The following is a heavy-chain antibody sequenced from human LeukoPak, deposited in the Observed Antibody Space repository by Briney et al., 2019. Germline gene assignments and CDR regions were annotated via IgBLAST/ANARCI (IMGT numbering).Heavy chain of an antibody. Sequence: SETLSLTCTVSGGSISIYYWSWIRQPPGKGLEWIGYIYYSGSTNYNPSLKSRVTISIDTSKNQFSLKLSSVTAADTALYYCARLSRHTSGSNWFDPWGQGTLVTVSS. CDR1: GGSISIYY. CDR3: ARLSRHTSGSNWFDP. CDR2: IYYSGST. D-gene: IGHD5-12*01. J-gene: IGHJ5*02. V-gene: IGHV4-59*08.